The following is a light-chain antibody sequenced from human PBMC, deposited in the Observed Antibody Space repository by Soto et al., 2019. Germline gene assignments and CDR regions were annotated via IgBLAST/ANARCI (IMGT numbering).Light chain of an antibody. CDR2: KAS. CDR3: KQHISYPRT. CDR1: QRLTNA. V-gene: IGKV1-5*03. J-gene: IGKJ1*01. Sequence: DIQMTQSPSTLSASVGDRVIITCRASQRLTNALVWYQQKPGKAPNLLIYKASNLASGVPLRFSGSGYGTESTLTTSSLQPEDLATYYYKQHISYPRTFGQGTKVKIK.